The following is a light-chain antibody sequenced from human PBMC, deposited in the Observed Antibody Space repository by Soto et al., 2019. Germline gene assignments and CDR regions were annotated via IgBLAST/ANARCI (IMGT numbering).Light chain of an antibody. CDR3: QQYYSTPFT. J-gene: IGKJ3*01. CDR1: QSVLYSSNNNNY. Sequence: DIAMTQSPDSLAVSLGERATINCKSSQSVLYSSNNNNYLAWYQQKPGQPPKLLIYWASTRESGVPDRFSGSGSGTDFTLTISSLQAEDVAVYYCQQYYSTPFTFGPGTKVDIK. V-gene: IGKV4-1*01. CDR2: WAS.